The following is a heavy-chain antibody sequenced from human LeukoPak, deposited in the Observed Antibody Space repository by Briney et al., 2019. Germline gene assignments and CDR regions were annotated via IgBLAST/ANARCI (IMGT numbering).Heavy chain of an antibody. J-gene: IGHJ4*02. CDR2: ISSSGSTI. V-gene: IGHV3-48*03. CDR1: GFTFSSYE. D-gene: IGHD3-16*02. Sequence: GGSLRLSCAASGFTFSSYEMNWVRQAPGKGLEWVSYISSSGSTIYYADSVKGRFTISRDNAKNSLYLQMNSLRAEDTAVYYCARARVIDLESRGLDYWGQGTLVTVSS. CDR3: ARARVIDLESRGLDY.